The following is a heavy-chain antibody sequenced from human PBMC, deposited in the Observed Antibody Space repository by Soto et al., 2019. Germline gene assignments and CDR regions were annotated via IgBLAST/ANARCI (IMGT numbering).Heavy chain of an antibody. CDR2: IWYDGSEK. CDR1: GFTFSSYG. J-gene: IGHJ4*02. Sequence: PGGSLRLSCAASGFTFSSYGMHWVRQAPGKGLEWVAVIWYDGSEKYYADSVKGRFTISRDDSKNTLYLQMNSLRAEDTAVYYCARDREGSGDDLTFDYWGQGTLVTVSS. D-gene: IGHD5-12*01. CDR3: ARDREGSGDDLTFDY. V-gene: IGHV3-33*01.